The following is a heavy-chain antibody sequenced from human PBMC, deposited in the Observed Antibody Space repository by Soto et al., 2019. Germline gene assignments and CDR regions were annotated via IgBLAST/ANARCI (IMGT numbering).Heavy chain of an antibody. V-gene: IGHV4-34*01. CDR2: INHSRST. CDR1: GGSFSGYY. Sequence: QVQLQQWGAGLLKPSETLSLTCAVYGGSFSGYYWSWIRQPPGNELEWIGEINHSRSTNYNPYLKCRVTISVDTSQNRFTGKRSCVTAADTIVYYCPRVLPTPLPYYYGMEVWGRGATVT. CDR3: PRVLPTPLPYYYGMEV. D-gene: IGHD2-15*01. J-gene: IGHJ6*02.